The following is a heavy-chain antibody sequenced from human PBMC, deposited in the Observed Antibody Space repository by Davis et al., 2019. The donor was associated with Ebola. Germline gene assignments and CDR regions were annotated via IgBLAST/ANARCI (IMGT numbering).Heavy chain of an antibody. J-gene: IGHJ5*02. CDR1: GGSISSSNW. CDR3: ARILGVRGAISWANWLDP. Sequence: MPSETLSLTCAVSGGSISSSNWWSWVRQPPGKGLEWIGEIYHSGSTNYNPSLKSRVTISVDTSKNQFSLKLSSVTAADTAVYYCARILGVRGAISWANWLDPWGQGTLVTVSS. V-gene: IGHV4-4*02. D-gene: IGHD3-10*01. CDR2: IYHSGST.